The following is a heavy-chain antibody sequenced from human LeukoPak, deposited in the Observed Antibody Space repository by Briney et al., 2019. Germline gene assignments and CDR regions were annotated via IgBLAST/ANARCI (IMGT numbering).Heavy chain of an antibody. CDR3: ARRPRGDSSPFDY. J-gene: IGHJ4*02. Sequence: GASVKVSCKASGYIFTSYTIHWVRQAPGQRPEWLGWINIGNRRTKYSSTFQDRIIIAGDTSASTAYMELSGLGSEDSGIYYCARRPRGDSSPFDYWGQDTPVIVSS. CDR2: INIGNRRT. CDR1: GYIFTSYT. D-gene: IGHD3-22*01. V-gene: IGHV1-3*04.